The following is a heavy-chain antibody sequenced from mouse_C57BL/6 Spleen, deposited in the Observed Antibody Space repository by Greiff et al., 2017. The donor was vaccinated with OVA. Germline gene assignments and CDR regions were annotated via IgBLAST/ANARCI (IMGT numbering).Heavy chain of an antibody. CDR2: ISYDGSN. D-gene: IGHD3-2*02. Sequence: VQLQQSGPGLVKPSQSLSLTCSVTGYSITSGYYWNWIRQFPGNKLEWMGYISYDGSNNYNPSLKNRISITRDTSKNQFFLKLNSVTTEDTATYYCARENSSGYAMDYWGQGTSVTVSS. CDR1: GYSITSGYY. CDR3: ARENSSGYAMDY. V-gene: IGHV3-6*01. J-gene: IGHJ4*01.